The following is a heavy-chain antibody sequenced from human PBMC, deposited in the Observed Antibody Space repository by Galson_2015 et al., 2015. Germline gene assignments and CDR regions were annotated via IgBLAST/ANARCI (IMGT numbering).Heavy chain of an antibody. CDR3: AKDSNYYGDYVWLGFYFDY. J-gene: IGHJ4*02. CDR2: ISYDGSNK. Sequence: SLRLSCAASGFTFSSYGMHWVRQAPGKGLEWVAVISYDGSNKYYADSVKGRFTISRDNSKNTLYLQMNSLRAEDTAVYYCAKDSNYYGDYVWLGFYFDYWGQGTLVTVSS. D-gene: IGHD4-17*01. CDR1: GFTFSSYG. V-gene: IGHV3-30*18.